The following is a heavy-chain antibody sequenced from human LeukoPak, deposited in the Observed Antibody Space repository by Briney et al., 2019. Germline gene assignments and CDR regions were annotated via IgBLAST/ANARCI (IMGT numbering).Heavy chain of an antibody. D-gene: IGHD2-15*01. J-gene: IGHJ4*02. CDR2: ISTDGYTT. CDR3: VVGGSPGY. V-gene: IGHV3-74*01. Sequence: GGSLRLSCAASGLAFSAYKMHWVRQAPRKGLAWVSRISTDGYTTDYADFVQGRFIASRDNTKNTWSLEMNSLRAEDTAVYYCVVGGSPGYWGQGTLVTVSS. CDR1: GLAFSAYK.